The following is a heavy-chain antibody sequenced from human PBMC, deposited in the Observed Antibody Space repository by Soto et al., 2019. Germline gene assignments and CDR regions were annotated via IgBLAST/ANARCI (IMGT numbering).Heavy chain of an antibody. V-gene: IGHV1-69*12. D-gene: IGHD2-2*01. J-gene: IGHJ3*02. Sequence: QVQLVQSGAEVKKPGSSVKVSCKASGETFSTSAISWVRQAPGQGLDWVGGIPLFGAARFAQKFQGRVDITAEEVTKTDYMEPTSLTHEDTAVYYCARGVVLLLGSPGAFDSWGQGTMVSLSS. CDR1: GETFSTSA. CDR2: IPLFGAA. CDR3: ARGVVLLLGSPGAFDS.